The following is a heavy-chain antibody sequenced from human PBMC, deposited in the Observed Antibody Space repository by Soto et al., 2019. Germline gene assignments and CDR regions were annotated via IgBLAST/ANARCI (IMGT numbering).Heavy chain of an antibody. CDR2: IYSTGST. Sequence: SETLSLTCAVSGGSINTYYWSWIRQPPGKGLEWIGYIYSTGSTNNNPSLKSRVTLSVDTSKNQFSLKLSSLTTADTAMYYCARMSPRFHPHYFDSWGQGNLVTVSS. CDR1: GGSINTYY. CDR3: ARMSPRFHPHYFDS. D-gene: IGHD3-10*01. J-gene: IGHJ4*02. V-gene: IGHV4-59*01.